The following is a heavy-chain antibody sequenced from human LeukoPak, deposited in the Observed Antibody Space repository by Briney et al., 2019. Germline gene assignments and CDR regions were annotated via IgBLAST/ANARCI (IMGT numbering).Heavy chain of an antibody. CDR2: ISSSSSYI. Sequence: GGSLRLSCAASGFTFSSYSMNWVRQAPGKGLEWVSSISSSSSYIYYADSVKGRFTISRDNAKNSLYLQMNSLGAEDTAVYYCAREDTFYDFWSGRTYNWFDPWGQGTLVTVSS. D-gene: IGHD3-3*01. J-gene: IGHJ5*02. CDR3: AREDTFYDFWSGRTYNWFDP. CDR1: GFTFSSYS. V-gene: IGHV3-21*01.